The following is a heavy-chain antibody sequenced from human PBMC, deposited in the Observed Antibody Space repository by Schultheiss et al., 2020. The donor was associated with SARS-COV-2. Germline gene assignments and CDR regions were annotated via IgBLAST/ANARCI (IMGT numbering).Heavy chain of an antibody. CDR3: AKATGIIMLRGATHHNYYNYGMDV. V-gene: IGHV3-23*01. Sequence: GGSLRLSCAASGFTFSSFAMNWVRQAPGKGLEWVSGIGGTGGTTYYAESVRGRFATSRDNSKNTLFLQMNSLRPEDTAVYYCAKATGIIMLRGATHHNYYNYGMDVWGQGTTVTVSS. CDR1: GFTFSSFA. J-gene: IGHJ6*02. D-gene: IGHD3-10*01. CDR2: IGGTGGTT.